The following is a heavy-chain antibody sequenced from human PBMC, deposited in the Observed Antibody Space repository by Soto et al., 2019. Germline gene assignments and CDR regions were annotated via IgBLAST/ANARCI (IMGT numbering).Heavy chain of an antibody. D-gene: IGHD2-2*01. Sequence: SVKVSCKASGGTFSSYAMSWVRQAPGQGLEWMGGIIPIFGTANYAQKFQGRVTITADESTSTAYMELSSLRSEDTAVYYCARGGYCSSTSCPDSPYYYYYGMDVWGQGTTVTVSS. CDR3: ARGGYCSSTSCPDSPYYYYYGMDV. J-gene: IGHJ6*02. CDR1: GGTFSSYA. V-gene: IGHV1-69*13. CDR2: IIPIFGTA.